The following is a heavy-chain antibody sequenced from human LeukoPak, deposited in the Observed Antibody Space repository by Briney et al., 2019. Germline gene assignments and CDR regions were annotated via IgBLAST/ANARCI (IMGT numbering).Heavy chain of an antibody. Sequence: GGSLRLSCAASGFTFSSYWMHWVRQAPGKGLVWVSRINSDGSSTSYADSVKGRFTISRDNAKNTLYLQMNSLRAEDTAVYYCARDIVFAGQSGTIAGFFNSPNGQGFDYWGQGTLVTVSS. J-gene: IGHJ4*02. D-gene: IGHD3-10*01. CDR2: INSDGSST. V-gene: IGHV3-74*01. CDR1: GFTFSSYW. CDR3: ARDIVFAGQSGTIAGFFNSPNGQGFDY.